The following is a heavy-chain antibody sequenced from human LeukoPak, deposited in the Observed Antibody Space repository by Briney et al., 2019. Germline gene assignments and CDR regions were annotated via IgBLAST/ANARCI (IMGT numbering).Heavy chain of an antibody. CDR3: ATRIAAVGILAFNI. D-gene: IGHD6-13*01. CDR1: GFTFRSFA. CDR2: ISGSGGTT. J-gene: IGHJ3*02. Sequence: GGSLRLSCAASGFTFRSFAMSWVRQAPGKGLQWVSAISGSGGTTYYADSVEGRFTISRDNSKNTLYLQMNSLRADDTAVYYCATRIAAVGILAFNIWGQGTMVTVSS. V-gene: IGHV3-23*01.